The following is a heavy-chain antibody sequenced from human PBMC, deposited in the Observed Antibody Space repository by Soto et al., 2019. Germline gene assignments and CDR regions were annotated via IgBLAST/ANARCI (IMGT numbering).Heavy chain of an antibody. CDR1: GFTFSSYG. V-gene: IGHV3-33*01. D-gene: IGHD2-15*01. Sequence: GGSLRLSCAASGFTFSSYGMHWVRQAPGKGLEWVAVVWYDGSNKYYADSVKGRFTISRDNSKNTLYLQMNSLRAEDTAVYYCARGAPYCSGGSCHLWGQGTLVTVSS. J-gene: IGHJ5*02. CDR2: VWYDGSNK. CDR3: ARGAPYCSGGSCHL.